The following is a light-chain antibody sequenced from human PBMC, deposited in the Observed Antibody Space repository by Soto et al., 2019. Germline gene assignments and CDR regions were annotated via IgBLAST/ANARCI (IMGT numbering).Light chain of an antibody. Sequence: EIVLTQSPGTLSLSPGERATLSCRASQSVSSYLAWYQKKPGQAPRLLIYDASSRATGSPDRFSGSGSGTYFTLTISGLEPEDIAVYYCQQYGSLSWTFCQGTKVEIK. CDR1: QSVSSY. J-gene: IGKJ1*01. CDR3: QQYGSLSWT. V-gene: IGKV3-20*01. CDR2: DAS.